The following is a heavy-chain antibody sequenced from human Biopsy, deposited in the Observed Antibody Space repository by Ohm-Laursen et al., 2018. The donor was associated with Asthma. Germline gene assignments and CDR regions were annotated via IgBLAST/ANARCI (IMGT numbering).Heavy chain of an antibody. CDR2: VSTGNGDT. Sequence: VSSVKVSCKASGYNFISFAIHWVRQAPGQRLEWMGWVSTGNGDTKYSQKFQGRVTITRDTSASTAYMELRSLRSEDTATYYCARTYYDFLTGQVKDVFGVWGQGTMVTVSS. V-gene: IGHV1-3*04. CDR1: GYNFISFA. D-gene: IGHD3-9*01. J-gene: IGHJ3*01. CDR3: ARTYYDFLTGQVKDVFGV.